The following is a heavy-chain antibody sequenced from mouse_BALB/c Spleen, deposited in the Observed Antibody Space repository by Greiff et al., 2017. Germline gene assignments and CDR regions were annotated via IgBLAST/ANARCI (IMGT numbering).Heavy chain of an antibody. Sequence: EVMLVESGGGLVQPGGSRKLSCAASGFTFSSFGMHWVRQAPEKGLEWVAYISSGSSTIYYADTVKGRFTISRDNPKNTLFLQMTSLRSEDTAMYYCARWLRLYAMDYWGQGTSVTVSS. J-gene: IGHJ4*01. CDR3: ARWLRLYAMDY. D-gene: IGHD2-2*01. V-gene: IGHV5-17*02. CDR2: ISSGSSTI. CDR1: GFTFSSFG.